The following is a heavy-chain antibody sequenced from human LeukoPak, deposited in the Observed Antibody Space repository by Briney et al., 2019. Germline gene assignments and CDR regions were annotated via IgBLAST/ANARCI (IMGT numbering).Heavy chain of an antibody. J-gene: IGHJ4*02. CDR2: IFGSGGSA. CDR1: GFSFGSYA. CDR3: AKTTVGYSSGRFPGWPADY. D-gene: IGHD2-15*01. Sequence: GGSLRLSCTASGFSFGSYAMYWVRQAPGKGLEWVSGIFGSGGSAHYADSVKGRFTISRDNSKNTVYLEMNSLGVEDTAVYYCAKTTVGYSSGRFPGWPADYWGQGTLVTVSS. V-gene: IGHV3-23*01.